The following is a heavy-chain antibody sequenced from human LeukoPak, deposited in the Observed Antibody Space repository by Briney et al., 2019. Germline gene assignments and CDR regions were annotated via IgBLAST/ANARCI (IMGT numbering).Heavy chain of an antibody. Sequence: PGGSLRLSCAASGFTFSSYEMNWVRQAPGKGLEWVSYISSSGSTIYYADSVKGRFTISRDNAKNSLYLQMNSLRAEDTAVYYCARDQGDSIAAAGLPDYWGQGTLVTVSS. V-gene: IGHV3-48*03. CDR1: GFTFSSYE. J-gene: IGHJ4*02. CDR2: ISSSGSTI. CDR3: ARDQGDSIAAAGLPDY. D-gene: IGHD6-13*01.